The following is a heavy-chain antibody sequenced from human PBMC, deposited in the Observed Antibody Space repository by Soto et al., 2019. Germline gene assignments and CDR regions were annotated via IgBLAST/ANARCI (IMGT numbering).Heavy chain of an antibody. Sequence: GESLKISCRTSGYKFTSYWIAWVRQMPGKVVEWMGIIFPSDSDTRYSPSFQGQVTISADRSTSTVFLQWASLKASDTAVYFCARKDKSGYFNWFDPWGQGXLVTVYS. CDR1: GYKFTSYW. CDR3: ARKDKSGYFNWFDP. D-gene: IGHD3-22*01. V-gene: IGHV5-51*01. CDR2: IFPSDSDT. J-gene: IGHJ5*02.